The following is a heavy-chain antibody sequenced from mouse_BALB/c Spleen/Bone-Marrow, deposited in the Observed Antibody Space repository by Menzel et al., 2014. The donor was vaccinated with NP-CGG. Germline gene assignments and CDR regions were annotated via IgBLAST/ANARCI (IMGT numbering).Heavy chain of an antibody. CDR3: SIRECLYDGWFAY. CDR1: EYEFPSHD. V-gene: IGHV5-2*01. CDR2: INSDGGST. Sequence: AQLKESGGGFEQPAESLKLSCESNEYEFPSHDMSWVRKTPEKRLKFIAAINSDGGSTYYPDTMERRFIISRDNTKKTLYLQMSSLRSEDTALYYCSIRECLYDGWFAYMGQGTLVSVS. J-gene: IGHJ3*01. D-gene: IGHD2-3*01.